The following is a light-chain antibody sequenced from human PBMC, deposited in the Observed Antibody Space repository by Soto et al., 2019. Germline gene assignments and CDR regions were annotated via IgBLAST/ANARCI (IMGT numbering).Light chain of an antibody. Sequence: HSVLAQPASMSGSPRQAITISCTGSVRAIVTFTYVSWYKQYPGKAPKLLIYQVTSRASGVSHRFSGSQSGNTAALTISGLQPEDEAEYYCNSYSSTSFYVFGTGTKVTVL. CDR3: NSYSSTSFYV. J-gene: IGLJ1*01. CDR2: QVT. CDR1: VRAIVTFTY. V-gene: IGLV2-14*01.